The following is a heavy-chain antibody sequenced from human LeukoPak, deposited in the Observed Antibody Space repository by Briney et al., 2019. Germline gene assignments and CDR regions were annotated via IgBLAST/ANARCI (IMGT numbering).Heavy chain of an antibody. CDR3: ARLKGVYDI. CDR1: GYSISSGYY. Sequence: SETLFLTCTVSGYSISSGYYWGWIRQPPGKGLEWIGSIYHSGSTYYNPSLKSRVTISVDTSKNQFSLKLSSVTAADTAVYYCARLKGVYDIWGQGTMVTVSS. D-gene: IGHD6-6*01. V-gene: IGHV4-38-2*02. CDR2: IYHSGST. J-gene: IGHJ3*02.